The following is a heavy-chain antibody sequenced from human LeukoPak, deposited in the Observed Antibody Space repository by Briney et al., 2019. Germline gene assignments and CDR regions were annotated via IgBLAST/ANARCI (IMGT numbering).Heavy chain of an antibody. J-gene: IGHJ4*02. CDR1: GFTVSSNY. Sequence: GGSLRLSCAASGFTVSSNYMSWVRQAPGKGLEWVSSISSSSYIYYADSVKGRFTISRDNAKNSLYLQMNSLRAEDTAVYYCARDWGNGYSSGWNEDCYFDYWGQGTLVTVSS. CDR3: ARDWGNGYSSGWNEDCYFDY. V-gene: IGHV3-69-1*01. CDR2: ISSSSYI. D-gene: IGHD6-19*01.